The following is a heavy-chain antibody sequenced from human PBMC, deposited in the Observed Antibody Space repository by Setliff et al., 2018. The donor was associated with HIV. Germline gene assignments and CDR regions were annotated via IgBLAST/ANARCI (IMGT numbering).Heavy chain of an antibody. CDR3: AKIQNPQGYYYDSSGYYPHPGSPDY. Sequence: GSLRLSCAASGFTFSSYGMHWVRQAPGKGLEWVAFIRYDGSNKYYADSVKGRFTISRDNSKNTLYQQMNSLRAEDTAVYYCAKIQNPQGYYYDSSGYYPHPGSPDYWGQGTLVTVSS. D-gene: IGHD3-22*01. CDR1: GFTFSSYG. V-gene: IGHV3-30*02. CDR2: IRYDGSNK. J-gene: IGHJ4*02.